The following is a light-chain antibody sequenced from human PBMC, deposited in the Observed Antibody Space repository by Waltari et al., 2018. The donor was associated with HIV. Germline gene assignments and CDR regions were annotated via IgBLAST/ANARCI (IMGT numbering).Light chain of an antibody. Sequence: QSLLTQPPSVSGAPGQRVTISCTGSSSNIGAGYDVHWYQQLPGTAPKLLIYVKSNRPSGVPDRFSGSKSDTSASLAITGLRAEDEADYYCQSYDSSLSGDVVFVGGTSLTVL. CDR3: QSYDSSLSGDVV. J-gene: IGLJ2*01. CDR2: VKS. CDR1: SSNIGAGYD. V-gene: IGLV1-40*01.